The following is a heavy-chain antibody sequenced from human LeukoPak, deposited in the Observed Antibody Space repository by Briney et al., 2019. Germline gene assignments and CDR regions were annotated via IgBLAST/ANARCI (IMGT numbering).Heavy chain of an antibody. D-gene: IGHD6-19*01. CDR3: AKDRGVKGWFFDYYYYGMDV. Sequence: SGGSLRLSCGASGFIFSDYAMHWVRQAPGKGLEWVAVISYDGSNNHYTDTVKGRFTISRDISTDTLYLQMNNLRTEDTAVYFCAKDRGVKGWFFDYYYYGMDVWGQGTTVIVSS. CDR1: GFIFSDYA. V-gene: IGHV3-30-3*01. CDR2: ISYDGSNN. J-gene: IGHJ6*02.